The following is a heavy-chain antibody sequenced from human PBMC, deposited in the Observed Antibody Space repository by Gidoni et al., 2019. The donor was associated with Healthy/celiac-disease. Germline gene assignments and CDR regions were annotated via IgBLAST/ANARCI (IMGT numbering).Heavy chain of an antibody. CDR1: GFTLSNYA. Sequence: QVQLGESEGGVVQPGRSLRPTWAAYGFTLSNYAMHWVRQAPGKGLECVAFISYDGSNKYSAASVEGRFTIPRDNSKNTLYLQMNSLRAEDTAVYYCARGRVIAAAGTGRFDYWGQGTLVTVSS. D-gene: IGHD6-13*01. CDR3: ARGRVIAAAGTGRFDY. J-gene: IGHJ4*02. V-gene: IGHV3-30-3*01. CDR2: ISYDGSNK.